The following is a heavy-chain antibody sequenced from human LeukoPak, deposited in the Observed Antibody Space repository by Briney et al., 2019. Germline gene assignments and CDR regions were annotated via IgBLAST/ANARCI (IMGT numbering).Heavy chain of an antibody. J-gene: IGHJ4*02. D-gene: IGHD3-10*01. V-gene: IGHV1-18*01. CDR2: ISAYNGNT. Sequence: ASVKVSCKASGYTFTSYGISWVRQAPGQGLEWMGWISAYNGNTNYAQKIQGRVTMTTDTSTSTAYMELRSLRSDDTAVYYCARVLLWSGELSSFDYWGQGTLVTVSS. CDR1: GYTFTSYG. CDR3: ARVLLWSGELSSFDY.